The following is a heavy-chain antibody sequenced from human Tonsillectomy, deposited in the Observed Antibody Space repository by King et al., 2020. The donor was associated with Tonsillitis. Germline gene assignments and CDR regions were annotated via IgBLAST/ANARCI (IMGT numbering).Heavy chain of an antibody. J-gene: IGHJ3*02. CDR2: IYYSGST. V-gene: IGHV4-30-4*01. Sequence: QLQESGPGLVKPSQTLSLTCTVSGGSISSGDYYWSWIRQPPGKGLEWIGYIYYSGSTYYNPSLKSRITISVDTSKNQFSLKLRSVTAADTAVYYCARDRYGSDAFDIWGQGTMVTVSS. D-gene: IGHD5-18*01. CDR3: ARDRYGSDAFDI. CDR1: GGSISSGDYY.